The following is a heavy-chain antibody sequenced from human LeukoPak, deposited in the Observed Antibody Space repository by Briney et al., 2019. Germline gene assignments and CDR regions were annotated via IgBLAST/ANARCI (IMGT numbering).Heavy chain of an antibody. CDR1: GFTFSSYA. V-gene: IGHV3-23*01. J-gene: IGHJ4*02. D-gene: IGHD2-15*01. CDR3: AIGGVVARKFFDY. Sequence: GGSLRLSCAASGFTFSSYAMSWVRQAPGKGLEWVSGISGSGGGTYYADSVKGRFTISRDNSKSTLYLQMNSLRAEDTAVFYCAIGGVVARKFFDYWGQGTLVTVSS. CDR2: ISGSGGGT.